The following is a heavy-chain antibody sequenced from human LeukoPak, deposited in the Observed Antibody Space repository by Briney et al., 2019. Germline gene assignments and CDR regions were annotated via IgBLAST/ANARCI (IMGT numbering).Heavy chain of an antibody. D-gene: IGHD4/OR15-4a*01. CDR1: GGSFSGYY. CDR3: AMEDYGGFGRYFDL. Sequence: SETLPLTCAVYGGSFSGYYWSWIRQPPGKGLEWIGEINHSGSTNYNPSLKSRVTISVDTSKNQFSLKLSSVTAADTAVYYCAMEDYGGFGRYFDLWGRGTLVTVSS. V-gene: IGHV4-34*01. J-gene: IGHJ2*01. CDR2: INHSGST.